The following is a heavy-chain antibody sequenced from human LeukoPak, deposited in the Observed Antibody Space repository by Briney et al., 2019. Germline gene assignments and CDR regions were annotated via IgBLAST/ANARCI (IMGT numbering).Heavy chain of an antibody. J-gene: IGHJ6*03. CDR1: GFTLADLS. V-gene: IGHV1-24*01. D-gene: IGHD2-2*01. Sequence: ASVKVSCKVSGFTLADLSMHWVRQAPGKGLEWVGGFDRKNGDTIYAQRFRGRVTLTEDTSTGTAYMDLSSLSADDTAVYYCATGVFCATTTCPGYQHYYYFMDVWGKGAAVTVSS. CDR2: FDRKNGDT. CDR3: ATGVFCATTTCPGYQHYYYFMDV.